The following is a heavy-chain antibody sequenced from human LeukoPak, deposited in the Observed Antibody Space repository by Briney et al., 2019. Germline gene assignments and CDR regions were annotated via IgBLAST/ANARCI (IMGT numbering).Heavy chain of an antibody. CDR1: GFTFSEYW. CDR3: ARGYCSGGSCYVDY. V-gene: IGHV3-7*01. Sequence: GGSLRLSCVASGFTFSEYWMSWVRQAPGKGLEHVANIKEDGSEKYYVDSVKGRFTISRDNAKNSLYLQMNSLRAEDTAVYYCARGYCSGGSCYVDYWGQGTLVTVSS. CDR2: IKEDGSEK. D-gene: IGHD2-15*01. J-gene: IGHJ4*02.